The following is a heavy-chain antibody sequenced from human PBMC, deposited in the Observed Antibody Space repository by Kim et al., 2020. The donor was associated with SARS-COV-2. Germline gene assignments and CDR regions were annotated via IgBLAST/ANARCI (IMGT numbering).Heavy chain of an antibody. CDR2: INPNSGGT. J-gene: IGHJ4*02. V-gene: IGHV1-2*02. CDR3: ARVIAAAGQFDY. CDR1: GYTFTGYY. Sequence: ASVKVSCKASGYTFTGYYIHWVRQAPGQGLEWMGWINPNSGGTNYAQKFQGRVTMTRDTSISTAYMDLSSLRSNDTAVYYCARVIAAAGQFDYWGQGTLVTVSS. D-gene: IGHD6-13*01.